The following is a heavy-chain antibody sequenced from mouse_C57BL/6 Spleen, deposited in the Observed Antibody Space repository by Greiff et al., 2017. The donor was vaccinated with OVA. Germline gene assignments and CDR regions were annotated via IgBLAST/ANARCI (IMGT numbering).Heavy chain of an antibody. D-gene: IGHD1-1*02. CDR1: SYTFTSYW. CDR3: AIWSTDY. Sequence: QVQLQQPGAELVKPGASVKLSCKASSYTFTSYWMQWVKQRPGQGLEWIGEIDPSDSYTNYNQKFKGKATLTVDTSSSTAYMQLSSLTSEDSAVYYCAIWSTDYWGQGTTLTVSS. CDR2: IDPSDSYT. J-gene: IGHJ2*01. V-gene: IGHV1-50*01.